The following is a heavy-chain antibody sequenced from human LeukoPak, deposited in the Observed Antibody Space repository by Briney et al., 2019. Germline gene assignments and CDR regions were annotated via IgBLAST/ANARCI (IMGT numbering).Heavy chain of an antibody. CDR1: GYTLTSYR. J-gene: IGHJ6*03. Sequence: ASVKVPFQASGYTLTSYRISWVRQAPGQELAWMGWISAYNGKTNYAQKLQGRVTMTTDTSTSTAYMELRSLRSDDTAVYYCARGPQLVRYYYYYMDVWGKGTTVTVSS. CDR2: ISAYNGKT. D-gene: IGHD6-13*01. V-gene: IGHV1-18*01. CDR3: ARGPQLVRYYYYYMDV.